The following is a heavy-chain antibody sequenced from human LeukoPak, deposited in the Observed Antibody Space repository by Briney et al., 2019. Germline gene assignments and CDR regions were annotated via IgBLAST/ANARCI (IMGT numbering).Heavy chain of an antibody. CDR2: IRYDGSNK. V-gene: IGHV3-30*02. J-gene: IGHJ3*02. CDR3: QRGSYCSSTSCYPAAFDI. D-gene: IGHD2-2*01. CDR1: GFTVSSNY. Sequence: GGSLRLSCAASGFTVSSNYMSWVRQAPGKGLEWVAFIRYDGSNKYYADSVKGRFTISRDNSKNTLYLQMNSLRAEDTAVYYCQRGSYCSSTSCYPAAFDIWGQGTMVTVSS.